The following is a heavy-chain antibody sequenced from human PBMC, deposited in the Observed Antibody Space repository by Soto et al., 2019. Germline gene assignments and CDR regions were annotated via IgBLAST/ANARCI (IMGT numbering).Heavy chain of an antibody. Sequence: SQTLSLTCAISGDSVSSNSAAWNWIRQSPSRGLEWLGRTYYRSKWYNDYAVSVKSRITINPDTSKNQFSLQLNSVTPEDTAVYYCASAQLYCSGGSCYPIYGMDVWGQGTTVTSP. CDR1: GDSVSSNSAA. J-gene: IGHJ6*02. D-gene: IGHD2-15*01. CDR3: ASAQLYCSGGSCYPIYGMDV. V-gene: IGHV6-1*01. CDR2: TYYRSKWYN.